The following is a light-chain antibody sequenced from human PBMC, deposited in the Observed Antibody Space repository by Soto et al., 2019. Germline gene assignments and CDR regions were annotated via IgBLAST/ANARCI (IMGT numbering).Light chain of an antibody. Sequence: QSVLTQPPSASGTPGQRVTISCSGSSSNIGSNTVNWYQQFPGTAPKLLIHSNNQRPSGVPDRFSGARSGTSASLAISGLQSEDEADYYCATWDASLTGWVFGGGTKVTVL. V-gene: IGLV1-44*01. J-gene: IGLJ3*02. CDR2: SNN. CDR3: ATWDASLTGWV. CDR1: SSNIGSNT.